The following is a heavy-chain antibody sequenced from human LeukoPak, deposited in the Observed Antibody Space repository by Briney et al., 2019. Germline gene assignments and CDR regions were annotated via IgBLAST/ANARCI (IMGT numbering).Heavy chain of an antibody. CDR3: AKGAYDYIEMGYFDS. J-gene: IGHJ4*02. CDR2: LIGSSGST. Sequence: GGSLRLSCAASGFTSTNYAMNWVRQAPGKGLEWVSILIGSSGSTDYADSVKGRFTVSRDTSKNTLFLQMNSLRAEDTAIYYCAKGAYDYIEMGYFDSWGQGTLVTVSS. V-gene: IGHV3-23*01. D-gene: IGHD5-12*01. CDR1: GFTSTNYA.